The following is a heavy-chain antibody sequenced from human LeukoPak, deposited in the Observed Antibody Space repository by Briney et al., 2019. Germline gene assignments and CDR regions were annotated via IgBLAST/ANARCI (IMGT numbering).Heavy chain of an antibody. V-gene: IGHV3-30-3*01. Sequence: GGSLRLSCAASGFTFSSYAMHWVRQAPGKGLEWVVVISYDGSNKYYADSVKGRFTISRDNSKNTLYVQMNSLRDEDTAVYYCARDTIRGDAFDIWGQGTMVTVSS. D-gene: IGHD2-2*01. CDR3: ARDTIRGDAFDI. CDR1: GFTFSSYA. J-gene: IGHJ3*02. CDR2: ISYDGSNK.